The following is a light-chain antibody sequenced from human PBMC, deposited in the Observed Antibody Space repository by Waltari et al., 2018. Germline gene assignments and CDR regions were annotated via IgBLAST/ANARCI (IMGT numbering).Light chain of an antibody. CDR2: AAS. J-gene: IGKJ4*01. Sequence: DIQMTQSPSSLSASVGDRVTITCRASQSISSYLNWYQQKPVKAPKLLIYAASSLQRGVPSRFSGSGSRTDFTLTISSLQPEDFATYYCQQSYSTPLTFGGGIKVEIK. CDR1: QSISSY. V-gene: IGKV1-39*01. CDR3: QQSYSTPLT.